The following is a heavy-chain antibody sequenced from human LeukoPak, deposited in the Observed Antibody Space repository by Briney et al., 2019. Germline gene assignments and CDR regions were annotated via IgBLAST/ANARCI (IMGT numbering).Heavy chain of an antibody. J-gene: IGHJ4*02. Sequence: GGSLRLSCAASGFTFSSYNMNWVRQAPGKGLEWVSSISTSSSYILYAGSVKGRFIMSRDNAKSSLYLQMNSLRAEDTAVYYCARQSAEGHTYGYVGYYWGQGTLVTVSS. D-gene: IGHD5-18*01. CDR3: ARQSAEGHTYGYVGYY. CDR1: GFTFSSYN. V-gene: IGHV3-21*01. CDR2: ISTSSSYI.